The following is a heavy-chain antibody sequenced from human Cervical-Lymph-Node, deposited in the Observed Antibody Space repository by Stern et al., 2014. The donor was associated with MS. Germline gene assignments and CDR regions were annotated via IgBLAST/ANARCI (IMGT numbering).Heavy chain of an antibody. CDR1: GGTFRNYA. CDR2: IIPVSGTA. V-gene: IGHV1-69*01. J-gene: IGHJ3*01. CDR3: AIFHPPR. Sequence: VQLVQSGAEVKTPGSSVKVSCKASGGTFRNYALSWVRQAPGQGLEWMGVIIPVSGTATYAQKFHGRVNIIADESTGTVSMELNSLGSEDTAVYFCAIFHPPRWGQGTMVTVSS.